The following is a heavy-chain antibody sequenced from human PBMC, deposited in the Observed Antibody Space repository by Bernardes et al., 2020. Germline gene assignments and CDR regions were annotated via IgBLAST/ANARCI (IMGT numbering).Heavy chain of an antibody. J-gene: IGHJ6*03. CDR1: GGSISSADYY. D-gene: IGHD2-2*01. V-gene: IGHV4-30-4*01. CDR2: IYYSGIT. CDR3: TRDGHRYQYYYIDV. Sequence: SETLSLTRTVSGGSISSADYYWSWIRHPPGKGLEYIGFIYYSGITYYNPSLKSRVTISLDTSKNQFSLKLSSVTAADTAVYYCTRDGHRYQYYYIDVWGKGTTVTVSS.